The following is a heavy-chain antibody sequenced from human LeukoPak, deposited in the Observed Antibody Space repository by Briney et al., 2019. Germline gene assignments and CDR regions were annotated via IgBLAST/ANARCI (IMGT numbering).Heavy chain of an antibody. J-gene: IGHJ4*02. CDR3: ARDGYYDFWSGPRYFDY. CDR1: GFTLSSYA. CDR2: ISYDGSNK. V-gene: IGHV3-30-3*01. Sequence: PGGSLRLSCAASGFTLSSYAMHWVRQAPGKGLEWVAVISYDGSNKYYADSVKGRFTISRDNSKNTLYLQMNSLRAEDTAVYYCARDGYYDFWSGPRYFDYWGQGTLVTVSS. D-gene: IGHD3-3*01.